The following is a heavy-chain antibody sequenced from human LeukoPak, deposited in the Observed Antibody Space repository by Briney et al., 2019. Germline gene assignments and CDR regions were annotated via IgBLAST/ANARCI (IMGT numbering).Heavy chain of an antibody. V-gene: IGHV1-3*01. CDR1: GYTFTDYT. J-gene: IGHJ6*02. Sequence: ASVKVSCKASGYTFTDYTMHWLRQAPGQRLDWMGWINGGSGNTKYSPEFQGRVTITRDTSASTAYMELSSLRSEDTAVYYCASPYYYYYYGMDVWGQGTTVTVSS. CDR2: INGGSGNT. CDR3: ASPYYYYYYGMDV.